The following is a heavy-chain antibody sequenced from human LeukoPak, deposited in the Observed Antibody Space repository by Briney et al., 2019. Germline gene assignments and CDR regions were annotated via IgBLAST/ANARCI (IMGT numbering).Heavy chain of an antibody. J-gene: IGHJ4*02. CDR1: GFIFSNYA. V-gene: IGHV3-23*01. Sequence: GGSLRLSCAASGFIFSNYAMSWVRQVPGRGLDWVSTISSRGDSTYVADSVKGRFTISRDNSKNSLYLQMNTVRAEDTAVYYRVKGPRPDITVAHTVENWGQGTLVTVSS. CDR3: VKGPRPDITVAHTVEN. CDR2: ISSRGDST. D-gene: IGHD6-19*01.